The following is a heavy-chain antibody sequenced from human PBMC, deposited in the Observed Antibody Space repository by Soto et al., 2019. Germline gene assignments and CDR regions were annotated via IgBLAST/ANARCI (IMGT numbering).Heavy chain of an antibody. CDR1: GYTFSGFYY. V-gene: IGHV1-2*02. CDR2: INPNTGAT. J-gene: IGHJ4*02. D-gene: IGHD6-19*01. Sequence: ASVKVSCKASGYTFSGFYYMHWVRQAPGQGLEWMGWINPNTGATHYPRKFQGRVTMTRDTSISTAYMELSSLKSDDTAVYYCARGQWLPRGEYWGQGTLVTVSS. CDR3: ARGQWLPRGEY.